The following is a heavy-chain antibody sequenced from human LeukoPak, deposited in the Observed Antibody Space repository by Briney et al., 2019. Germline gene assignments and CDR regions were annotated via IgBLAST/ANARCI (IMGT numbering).Heavy chain of an antibody. CDR1: GGSISSSSYY. Sequence: PSETLSLTCTVSGGSISSSSYYWSWIRQPAGKGLEWIGRIYTSGSTNYNPSLKSRVTMSVDTSKNQFSLKLSSVTAADTAVYYCARTRIQLWLHAFDIWGQGTMVTVSS. CDR2: IYTSGST. V-gene: IGHV4-61*02. D-gene: IGHD5-18*01. J-gene: IGHJ3*02. CDR3: ARTRIQLWLHAFDI.